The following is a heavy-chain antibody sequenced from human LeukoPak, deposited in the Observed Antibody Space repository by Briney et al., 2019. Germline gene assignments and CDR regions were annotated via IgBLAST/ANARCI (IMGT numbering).Heavy chain of an antibody. V-gene: IGHV3-21*01. J-gene: IGHJ4*02. CDR2: ISSSSSYI. Sequence: GRSLRLSCAASGFTFSSYSMNWVRQAPGKGLEWVSSISSSSSYIYYADSVKGRFTISRDNAKNSLYLQMNSLRAEDTAVYYCARDHHYSTFDYWGQGTLVTVSS. CDR1: GFTFSSYS. CDR3: ARDHHYSTFDY. D-gene: IGHD4-11*01.